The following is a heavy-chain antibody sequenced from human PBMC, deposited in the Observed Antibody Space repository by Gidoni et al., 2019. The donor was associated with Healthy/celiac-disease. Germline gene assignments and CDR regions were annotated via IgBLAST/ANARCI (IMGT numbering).Heavy chain of an antibody. J-gene: IGHJ6*02. CDR3: ARRQYQLPFGATVDGMDV. Sequence: EVQLVESGGGLVQPGGSLRLSCAAPGFTFSSYSMNWVRQAPGKGLEWVSYISSSSSTIYYADSVKGRFTISRDNAKNSLYLQMNSLRDEDTAVYYCARRQYQLPFGATVDGMDVWGQGTTVTVSS. CDR2: ISSSSSTI. CDR1: GFTFSSYS. V-gene: IGHV3-48*02. D-gene: IGHD2-2*01.